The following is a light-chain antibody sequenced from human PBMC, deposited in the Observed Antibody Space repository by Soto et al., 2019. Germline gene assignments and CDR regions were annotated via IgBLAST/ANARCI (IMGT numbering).Light chain of an antibody. Sequence: EIVLTQSPGTLSLSPGERATLSCRASQSVSSNYLAWYQQKPGQAPRLVIYDASSRATGIPDRFSGSGSGKNFTLTISRLEPEDFAVYYCQQYGSSPTWTFGQGTKVDIK. CDR2: DAS. V-gene: IGKV3-20*01. J-gene: IGKJ1*01. CDR1: QSVSSNY. CDR3: QQYGSSPTWT.